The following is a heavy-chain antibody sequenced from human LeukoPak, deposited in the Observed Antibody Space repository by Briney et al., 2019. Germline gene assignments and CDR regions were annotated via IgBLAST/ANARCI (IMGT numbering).Heavy chain of an antibody. J-gene: IGHJ4*02. Sequence: SETLSLTCTVSGGSISSYYWSWIRQPPGKGLEWIGYIYYTGSTEYNPSLRSRVTISLEMSKHQFSLNLTSVTAADTAVYYCASNTGTVFDYWGQGALVTVSS. V-gene: IGHV4-59*01. CDR2: IYYTGST. CDR3: ASNTGTVFDY. D-gene: IGHD7-27*01. CDR1: GGSISSYY.